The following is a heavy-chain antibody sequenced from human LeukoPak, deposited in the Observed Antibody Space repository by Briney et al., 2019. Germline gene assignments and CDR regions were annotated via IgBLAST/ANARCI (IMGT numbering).Heavy chain of an antibody. D-gene: IGHD3-22*01. CDR1: GYTFTSFG. Sequence: GASVKVSCKASGYTFTSFGISWVRQAPGQGLEWMGWNSPYNGNTNYAQHLQGRVTMTTDKSTSTAYMELRSLRSDDTAVYFCARDGEMYYYDSVGYNDFWGQGTLVTVSS. V-gene: IGHV1-18*04. CDR2: NSPYNGNT. CDR3: ARDGEMYYYDSVGYNDF. J-gene: IGHJ4*02.